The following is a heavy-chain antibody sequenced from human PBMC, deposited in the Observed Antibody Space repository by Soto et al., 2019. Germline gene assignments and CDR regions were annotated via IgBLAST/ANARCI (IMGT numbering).Heavy chain of an antibody. CDR2: ISGNGSST. D-gene: IGHD3-10*01. V-gene: IGHV3-23*01. CDR3: AKGGWADF. CDR1: GFAFDNYA. J-gene: IGHJ4*02. Sequence: EVQLLESGGGLVQPGGSLRLSCAASGFAFDNYAMSWVRQAPGKGLEWVSGISGNGSSTYYADSVKGRFTISRDNSKNTLYLQMNSLRAGDTAMYYCAKGGWADFWGQGMLVTVFS.